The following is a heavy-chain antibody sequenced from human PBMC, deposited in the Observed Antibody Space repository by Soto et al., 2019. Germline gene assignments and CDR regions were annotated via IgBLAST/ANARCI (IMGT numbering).Heavy chain of an antibody. J-gene: IGHJ4*02. CDR1: GFTFSSYW. Sequence: EVHLVESGGGLVQPGGSLRLSCAASGFTFSSYWMGWVRQAPGKGLEWVANIKEVGSEKYYVEYVKGRFTISRDNTKNSLFHQINSLRAEDTAVYYCASAYSTSSDYFDHWGQGTLVTVSS. D-gene: IGHD6-6*01. V-gene: IGHV3-7*01. CDR2: IKEVGSEK. CDR3: ASAYSTSSDYFDH.